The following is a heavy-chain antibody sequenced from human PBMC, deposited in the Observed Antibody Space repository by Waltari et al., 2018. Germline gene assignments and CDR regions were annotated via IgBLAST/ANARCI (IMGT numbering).Heavy chain of an antibody. CDR3: ARGGEYFDP. J-gene: IGHJ5*02. Sequence: QVQLQESGPRLVKPSETLSLTCIVSGGPISGYYWNWIRQSAGKGLEWIGSIYVTGNTAYNPSLKSRVTVSADTSKNHVSLNMSSVTAADTAMYFCARGGEYFDPWGQGTLVIVSS. CDR2: IYVTGNT. V-gene: IGHV4-4*07. CDR1: GGPISGYY. D-gene: IGHD3-16*01.